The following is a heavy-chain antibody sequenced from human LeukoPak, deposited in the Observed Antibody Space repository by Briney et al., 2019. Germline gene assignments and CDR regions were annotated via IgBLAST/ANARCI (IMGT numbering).Heavy chain of an antibody. J-gene: IGHJ4*02. CDR1: GGSISSYY. Sequence: SETLSLTCTVSGGSISSYYWSWIRQPPGKGLEWIGEINHSGSTNYNPSLKSRVTISVDTSKNQFSLKLSSVTAADTAVYYCARGQGRYSSSWYSLGYYFDYWGQGTLVTVSS. D-gene: IGHD6-13*01. V-gene: IGHV4-34*01. CDR2: INHSGST. CDR3: ARGQGRYSSSWYSLGYYFDY.